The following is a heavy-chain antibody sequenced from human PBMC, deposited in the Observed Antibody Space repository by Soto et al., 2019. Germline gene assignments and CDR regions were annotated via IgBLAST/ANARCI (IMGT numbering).Heavy chain of an antibody. J-gene: IGHJ6*02. Sequence: PSETLSLTCTVSGGSISSYYWSWIRQPPGKGLEWIGYIYYSGITNYNPSLKSRVTISVDTSKNQFSLKLSSVTAADTAVYYCARYKSNYYYGMDVWGQGTTVTLSS. CDR3: ARYKSNYYYGMDV. CDR1: GGSISSYY. D-gene: IGHD1-20*01. V-gene: IGHV4-59*01. CDR2: IYYSGIT.